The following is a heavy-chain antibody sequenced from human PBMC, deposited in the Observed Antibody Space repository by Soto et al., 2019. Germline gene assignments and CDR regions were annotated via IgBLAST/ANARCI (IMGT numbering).Heavy chain of an antibody. CDR2: IIPIFGTA. V-gene: IGHV1-69*01. CDR3: ARGDGVYAVTPKYGMDV. Sequence: QVQLVQSGAEVKKPGSSVQVSCKASVGTFSSYAISWVRQAPGQGLEWMGGIIPIFGTANYAQKFQGRVTITAAESTSTAYMELSSLRSEDTAVYYCARGDGVYAVTPKYGMDVWGQGTTVTVSS. D-gene: IGHD4-17*01. J-gene: IGHJ6*02. CDR1: VGTFSSYA.